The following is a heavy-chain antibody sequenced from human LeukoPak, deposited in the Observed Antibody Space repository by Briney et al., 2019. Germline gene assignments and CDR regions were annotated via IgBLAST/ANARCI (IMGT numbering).Heavy chain of an antibody. V-gene: IGHV3-23*01. D-gene: IGHD3-22*01. CDR2: ISGSGGST. CDR3: AKCKGPYDSSGYYQTPFDY. J-gene: IGHJ4*02. Sequence: PGGSLRLSCAASGFTFSSYAMSWVRQAPGKGLEWVSAISGSGGSTYYADSVKGRFTISRDNSKNTLYLQMNSLRAEDTAVYYCAKCKGPYDSSGYYQTPFDYWGQGTLVTVSS. CDR1: GFTFSSYA.